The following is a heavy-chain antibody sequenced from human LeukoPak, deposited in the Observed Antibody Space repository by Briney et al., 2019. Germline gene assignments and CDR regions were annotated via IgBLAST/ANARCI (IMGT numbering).Heavy chain of an antibody. V-gene: IGHV4-39*01. D-gene: IGHD1-26*01. CDR1: GGSISSSSYY. Sequence: SETLSLTCTVSGGSISSSSYYWGWIRQPPGKGLEWIGSIYYSGSTYYNPSLKSRVTISVDTSKNQFSLKLSSMTAADTAVYYCASFRYSGSYSVYWGQGTLVTVSS. J-gene: IGHJ4*02. CDR3: ASFRYSGSYSVY. CDR2: IYYSGST.